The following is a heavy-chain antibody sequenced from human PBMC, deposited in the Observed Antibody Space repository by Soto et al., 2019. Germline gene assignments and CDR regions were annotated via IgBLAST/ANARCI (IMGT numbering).Heavy chain of an antibody. V-gene: IGHV3-23*01. D-gene: IGHD1-26*01. J-gene: IGHJ5*01. CDR1: RFIFSDYA. Sequence: DVQLLQSGGGLVQPVGSLTLSCAASRFIFSDYAMNWVRQAPGKGLEWVSSIGGSNTDRYYADSVKGRFIISRDNSKNTMYLQMNSLRDDDTAVYYCAKDAVSYNGKWDWFDSWGQGTLVTVSS. CDR2: IGGSNTDR. CDR3: AKDAVSYNGKWDWFDS.